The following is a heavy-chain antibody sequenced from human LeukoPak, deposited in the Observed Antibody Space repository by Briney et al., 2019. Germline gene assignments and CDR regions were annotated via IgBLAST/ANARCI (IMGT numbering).Heavy chain of an antibody. CDR3: ARAKGYYYDSSPMGFDY. D-gene: IGHD3-22*01. CDR1: YA. V-gene: IGHV3-30*04. CDR2: ISYDGSNK. J-gene: IGHJ4*02. Sequence: YAXXWVRQAPGXGXEGVXVISYDGSNKYYADSVKGRFTISRDNSKNTLYLQMNSLRAEDTAVYYCARAKGYYYDSSPMGFDYWGQGTLVTVSS.